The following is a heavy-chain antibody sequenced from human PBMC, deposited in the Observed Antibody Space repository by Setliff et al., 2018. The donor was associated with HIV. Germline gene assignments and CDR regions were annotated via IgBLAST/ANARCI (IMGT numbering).Heavy chain of an antibody. CDR3: ATGGGRLFDY. J-gene: IGHJ4*02. Sequence: ASVKVSCKVSGYTLTESSMHWVRQAPGKGLEWMGGFDPEDGETIYAQKFQGRVTMTEDTSTDTAYMELSSLRSADTAVYYCATGGGRLFDYWGQGTLVTVSS. CDR2: FDPEDGET. CDR1: GYTLTESS. V-gene: IGHV1-24*01. D-gene: IGHD3-10*01.